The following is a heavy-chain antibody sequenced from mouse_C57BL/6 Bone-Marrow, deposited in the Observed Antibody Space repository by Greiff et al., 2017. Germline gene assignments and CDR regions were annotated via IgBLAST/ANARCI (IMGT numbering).Heavy chain of an antibody. CDR3: AISYYSNSWFAY. J-gene: IGHJ3*01. Sequence: QVQLKQPGAELVKPGASVKVSCKASGYTFTSYWMHWVKQRPGQGLEWIGRIHPSDSDTNYNQKFKGKATLTVDKSSSTAYMQLSSLTSEDSAVYYCAISYYSNSWFAYWGQGTLVTVSA. CDR1: GYTFTSYW. CDR2: IHPSDSDT. D-gene: IGHD2-5*01. V-gene: IGHV1-74*01.